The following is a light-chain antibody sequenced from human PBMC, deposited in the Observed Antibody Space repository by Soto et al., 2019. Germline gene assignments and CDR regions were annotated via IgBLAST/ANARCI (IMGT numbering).Light chain of an antibody. J-gene: IGKJ5*01. Sequence: EIVLTQSPATLSLSPGERATLSCRASQSFRSNLAWYQQRPGQAPRLLIYGASTRDTGIPARFSGSESGTEFTLTISDLQSEDAAVYFCQQYDDWPRTFGQGTRLEI. V-gene: IGKV3D-15*01. CDR1: QSFRSN. CDR2: GAS. CDR3: QQYDDWPRT.